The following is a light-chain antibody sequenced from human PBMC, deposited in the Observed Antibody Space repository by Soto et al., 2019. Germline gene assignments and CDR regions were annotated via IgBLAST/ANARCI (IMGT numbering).Light chain of an antibody. J-gene: IGKJ5*01. CDR2: DAS. CDR1: QNIDNF. CDR3: QQSYTTPIT. Sequence: DLQMTQSPSSLSASVGDRVTITCRASQNIDNFLNWYNQKPGKAPKLLIYDASNLQAGAPSRFSGSGSGTDFTLTISSLQPEDFATYYCQQSYTTPITFGQGTRLDIK. V-gene: IGKV1-39*01.